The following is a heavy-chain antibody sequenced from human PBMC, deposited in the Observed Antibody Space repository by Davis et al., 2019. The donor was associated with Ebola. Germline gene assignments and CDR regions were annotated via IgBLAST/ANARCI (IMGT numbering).Heavy chain of an antibody. V-gene: IGHV3-73*01. CDR2: IRSKANSYAT. CDR1: WFTLRGSA. Sequence: GESLKTPCAAPWFTLRGSAMHRVRQASGKGLLWVGRIRSKANSYATAYAASVKGRFTIPRDDSKNTAYLQMNSLKTEETAVYYCTSTYGDYGDYWGQGTLVTVSS. J-gene: IGHJ4*02. D-gene: IGHD4-17*01. CDR3: TSTYGDYGDY.